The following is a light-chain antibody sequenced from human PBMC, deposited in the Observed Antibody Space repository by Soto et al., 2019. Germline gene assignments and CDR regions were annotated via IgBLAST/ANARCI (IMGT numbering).Light chain of an antibody. Sequence: QSVLTQPPSASGTPGQRVTISCSGSSSNIGSNSVNWYQHLPGTAPKLLISSNNQRPSGVPDRFSGSKSGTSASLAISGLQSEDEADYYCAVWDDRLNGPVFGGGTKLTVL. CDR1: SSNIGSNS. V-gene: IGLV1-44*01. CDR2: SNN. J-gene: IGLJ3*02. CDR3: AVWDDRLNGPV.